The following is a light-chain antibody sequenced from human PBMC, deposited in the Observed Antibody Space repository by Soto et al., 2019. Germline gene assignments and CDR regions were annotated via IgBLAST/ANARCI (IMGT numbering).Light chain of an antibody. CDR2: LAS. CDR1: QKIHNS. V-gene: IGKV1-39*01. Sequence: DIQMTQSPSSLSASLGDMVTVTCRASQKIHNSVSWYQQKPGQALKLLIFLASTLESGVPSRFGGSGSGTDFTLTISSLQPEDFATYYCQQTFSNPRTFGGGTKVDI. J-gene: IGKJ4*01. CDR3: QQTFSNPRT.